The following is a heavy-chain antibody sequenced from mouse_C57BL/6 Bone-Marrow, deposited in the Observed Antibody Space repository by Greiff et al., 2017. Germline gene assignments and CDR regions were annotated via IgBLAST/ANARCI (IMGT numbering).Heavy chain of an antibody. CDR3: ASHCGSHWYFDV. Sequence: EVQLQQSGPELVKPGASVKISCKASGYTFTDYYMNWVKQSHGKSLEWIGDINPNNGGTSYNQKLKGKATLTVDKSSSTAYMELRSLTSADSAVYYCASHCGSHWYFDVWGTGTTVTVSS. CDR1: GYTFTDYY. V-gene: IGHV1-26*01. CDR2: INPNNGGT. D-gene: IGHD1-1*02. J-gene: IGHJ1*03.